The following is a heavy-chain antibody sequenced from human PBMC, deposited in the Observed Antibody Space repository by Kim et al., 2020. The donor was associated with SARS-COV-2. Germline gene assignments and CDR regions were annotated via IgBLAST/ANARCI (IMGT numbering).Heavy chain of an antibody. D-gene: IGHD1-26*01. V-gene: IGHV4-34*01. J-gene: IGHJ4*02. CDR3: ARCIVGATDY. CDR1: GGSFSGYY. CDR2: INHSGST. Sequence: SETLSLTCAVYGGSFSGYYWSWIRQPPGKGLEWIGEINHSGSTNYNPSLKSRVTISVDTSKNQFSLKLSSVTAADTAVYYCARCIVGATDYWGQGTLVTV.